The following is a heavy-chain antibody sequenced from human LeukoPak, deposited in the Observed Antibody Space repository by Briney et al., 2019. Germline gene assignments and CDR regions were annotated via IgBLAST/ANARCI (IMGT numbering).Heavy chain of an antibody. D-gene: IGHD1-26*01. CDR1: GFTFGSYA. Sequence: GGSLRLSCAAPGFTFGSYAMSWVRQAPGKGLEWVSAISGSGGSTYYADSVKGRFTISRDNSKNTLYLQMNSLRAEDTAVYYCAKDGREPPENPWGQGTLVTVSS. CDR2: ISGSGGST. CDR3: AKDGREPPENP. V-gene: IGHV3-23*01. J-gene: IGHJ5*02.